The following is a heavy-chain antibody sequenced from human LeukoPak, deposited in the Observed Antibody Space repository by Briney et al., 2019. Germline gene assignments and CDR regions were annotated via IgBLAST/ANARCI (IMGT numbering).Heavy chain of an antibody. Sequence: GGSLRLSCAASGFTFSSYAMSWVRQAPGKGLEWVSSISSSSSYIYYADSVKGRFTISRDNAKNSLYLQMNSLRAEDTAVYYCASLVNVYYDSSGPDYWGQGALVTVSS. CDR1: GFTFSSYA. D-gene: IGHD3-22*01. CDR2: ISSSSSYI. CDR3: ASLVNVYYDSSGPDY. J-gene: IGHJ4*02. V-gene: IGHV3-21*01.